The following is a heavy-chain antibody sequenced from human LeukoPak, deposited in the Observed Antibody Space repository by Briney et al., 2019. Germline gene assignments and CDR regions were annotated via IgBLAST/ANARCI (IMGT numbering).Heavy chain of an antibody. CDR3: AKEEGAAAGHSAIAY. D-gene: IGHD6-13*01. CDR1: GFTFSNHA. V-gene: IGHV3-23*01. CDR2: ISGSGGST. J-gene: IGHJ4*02. Sequence: GGSLRLSCAASGFTFSNHAMTWVRQAPGKGLEWVSGISGSGGSTFYADSVKGRFTISRDNSKNTLYLQMNSLRADDTAVYHCAKEEGAAAGHSAIAYWGQGTLVTVSS.